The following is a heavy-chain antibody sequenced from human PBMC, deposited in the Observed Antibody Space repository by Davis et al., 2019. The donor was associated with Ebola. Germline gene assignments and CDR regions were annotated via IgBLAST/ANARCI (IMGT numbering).Heavy chain of an antibody. D-gene: IGHD3-22*01. J-gene: IGHJ4*02. CDR1: GYTFTSYG. CDR2: ISAYNGNT. V-gene: IGHV1-18*01. Sequence: ASVKVSCKASGYTFTSYGISWVRQAPGQGLEWMGWISAYNGNTNYAQKLQGRVTMTTDTSTSTAYMELSSLRSEDTAVYYCARVTYYYDSSGYYTDYWGQGTLVTVSS. CDR3: ARVTYYYDSSGYYTDY.